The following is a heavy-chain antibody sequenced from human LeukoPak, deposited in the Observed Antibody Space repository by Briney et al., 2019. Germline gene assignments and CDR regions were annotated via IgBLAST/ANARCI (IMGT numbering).Heavy chain of an antibody. V-gene: IGHV3-33*06. CDR2: IWYDGGNK. CDR3: AKVSPGYSSGFDY. Sequence: GGSLRLSCAASGFTFSSYGMHWVRQAPGKGLEWVAVIWYDGGNKYYADSVKGRFTISRDNSKNTLYLQMNSLRAEDTAVYYCAKVSPGYSSGFDYWGQGTLVTVSS. J-gene: IGHJ4*02. D-gene: IGHD6-19*01. CDR1: GFTFSSYG.